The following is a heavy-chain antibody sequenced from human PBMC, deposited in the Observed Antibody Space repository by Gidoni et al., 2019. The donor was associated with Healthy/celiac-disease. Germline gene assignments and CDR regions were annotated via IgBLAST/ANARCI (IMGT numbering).Heavy chain of an antibody. J-gene: IGHJ4*02. V-gene: IGHV3-30-3*01. CDR2: ISYDGSNK. CDR1: GFTFSSYA. CDR3: ARGINDIAVVVAATLGAVDY. D-gene: IGHD2-15*01. Sequence: QVQLVESGGGVVQPGRSLRLSCAASGFTFSSYALHWVRQAPGKGLEWVAVISYDGSNKYYADSVKGRFTISRDNSKNTLYLQMNSLRAEDTAVYYCARGINDIAVVVAATLGAVDYWGQGTLVTVSS.